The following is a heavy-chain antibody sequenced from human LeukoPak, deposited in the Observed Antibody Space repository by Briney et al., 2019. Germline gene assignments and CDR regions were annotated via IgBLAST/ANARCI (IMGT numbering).Heavy chain of an antibody. Sequence: SETLSLTCTVSGGSISSSSYYWGWIRQPPGKGLEWIGSIYYSGSTYYNPSLKSRVTISVDTSKNQFSLKLSSVTAADTAMYYCARHQGYNGYEEFDPWGQGTLVTVSS. CDR1: GGSISSSSYY. V-gene: IGHV4-39*01. J-gene: IGHJ5*02. CDR2: IYYSGST. D-gene: IGHD5-12*01. CDR3: ARHQGYNGYEEFDP.